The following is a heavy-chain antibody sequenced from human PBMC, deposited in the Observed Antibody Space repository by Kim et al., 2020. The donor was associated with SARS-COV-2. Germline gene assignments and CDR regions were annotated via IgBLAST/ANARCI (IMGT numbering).Heavy chain of an antibody. J-gene: IGHJ3*02. V-gene: IGHV3-21*01. Sequence: DSVKGRFTISRDNAKNSLYLKMNSLRAEDTAVYYCARASDYDILTGTFDIWGQGTMVTVSS. D-gene: IGHD3-9*01. CDR3: ARASDYDILTGTFDI.